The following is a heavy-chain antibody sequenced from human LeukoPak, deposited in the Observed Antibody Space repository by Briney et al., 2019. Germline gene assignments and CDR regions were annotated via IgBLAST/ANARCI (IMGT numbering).Heavy chain of an antibody. V-gene: IGHV3-23*01. J-gene: IGHJ4*02. D-gene: IGHD6-19*01. Sequence: AGGSLRLSCAASGFTLSSYAMSWVRQAPGKGLEWVSAISGSGGSTYYADSVKGRFTISRDNSKNTLYLQMNSLRAEDTAVYYCAKGQAVAGPGSDYWGQGTLVTVSS. CDR3: AKGQAVAGPGSDY. CDR2: ISGSGGST. CDR1: GFTLSSYA.